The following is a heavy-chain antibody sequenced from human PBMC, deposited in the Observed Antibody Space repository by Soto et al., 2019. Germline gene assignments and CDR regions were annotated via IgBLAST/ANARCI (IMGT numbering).Heavy chain of an antibody. J-gene: IGHJ4*02. CDR2: IRSKANSYAT. Sequence: GGSLRLSCAASGFTFRNYAMSWVRQAPGKGLEWVGRIRSKANSYATAYAASVKGRFTISRDDSKNTAYLQMNSLKTEDTAVYYCTSQYNWNRGKTYWGQGTLVTVSS. CDR3: TSQYNWNRGKTY. D-gene: IGHD1-20*01. CDR1: GFTFRNYA. V-gene: IGHV3-73*01.